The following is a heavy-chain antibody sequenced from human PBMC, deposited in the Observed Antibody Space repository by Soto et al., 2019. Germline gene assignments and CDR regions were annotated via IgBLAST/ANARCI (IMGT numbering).Heavy chain of an antibody. CDR3: ARGPNPIYCSGGSCYRFDP. CDR2: INPSGGST. V-gene: IGHV1-46*03. Sequence: ASVKVSCKASGYTFTSYYMHWVRQAPGQGLEWMGIINPSGGSTSYAQKFQGRVTMTRDTSASAVYMELSSLRSEDTAVYYCARGPNPIYCSGGSCYRFDPWGQGTLVTVSS. J-gene: IGHJ5*02. D-gene: IGHD2-15*01. CDR1: GYTFTSYY.